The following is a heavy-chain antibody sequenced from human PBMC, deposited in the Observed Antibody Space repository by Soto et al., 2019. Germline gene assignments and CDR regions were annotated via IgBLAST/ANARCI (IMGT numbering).Heavy chain of an antibody. D-gene: IGHD2-2*01. CDR2: ISGSGGST. CDR3: AKDLGAGFIVLVPAAMMDYGMDV. V-gene: IGHV3-23*01. Sequence: SLRLSCAASGFSFSSYAMSWVRQAPGKGLEWVSAISGSGGSTYYADSVKGRFTISRDNSKNTLYLQMNSLRAEDTAVYYCAKDLGAGFIVLVPAAMMDYGMDVWGQGTTVTVSS. J-gene: IGHJ6*02. CDR1: GFSFSSYA.